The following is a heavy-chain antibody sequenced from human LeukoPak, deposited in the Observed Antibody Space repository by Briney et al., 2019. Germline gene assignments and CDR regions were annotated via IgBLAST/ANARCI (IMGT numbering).Heavy chain of an antibody. V-gene: IGHV4-38-2*02. D-gene: IGHD2-2*01. CDR2: IYHRGST. Sequence: SETLSLTCTVSGYSISNGYYWGWIRQPPGKGLEWVGSIYHRGSTYYNPSLKSRVTISVDTSKNQFSLKLSSVTAADTAVYYCARGPPDCSSTSCYAFDAFDIWGQGTMVTVSS. CDR1: GYSISNGYY. J-gene: IGHJ3*02. CDR3: ARGPPDCSSTSCYAFDAFDI.